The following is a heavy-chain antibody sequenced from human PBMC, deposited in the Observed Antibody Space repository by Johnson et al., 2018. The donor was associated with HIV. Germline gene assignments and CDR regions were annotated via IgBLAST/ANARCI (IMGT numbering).Heavy chain of an antibody. CDR1: GFTFSSYG. D-gene: IGHD6-6*01. CDR3: ATSQLALPPGVFDI. J-gene: IGHJ3*02. V-gene: IGHV3-30*02. Sequence: QVQLVESGGGVVQPGGSLRLSCAASGFTFSSYGMHWVRQAPGKGLEWVAVIRFDGSNKYYTDSVKGRVTISRDKSKNTLYLPMNSLRAEDPDVYYCATSQLALPPGVFDIWGQGTMVTVSS. CDR2: IRFDGSNK.